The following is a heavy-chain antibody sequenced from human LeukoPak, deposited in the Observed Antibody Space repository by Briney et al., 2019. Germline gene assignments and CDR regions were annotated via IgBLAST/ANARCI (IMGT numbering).Heavy chain of an antibody. D-gene: IGHD3-22*01. CDR2: ISSSGSGDNT. V-gene: IGHV3-23*01. CDR1: GVTLSSFA. Sequence: GGSLRLSCAASGVTLSSFAMSWARQAPGKGLEWVSGISSSGSGDNTYYADSVKGRFTISRDSSKNTLFLHMNTLRAEDTAVYYCARDLKYYDSTGFFHXDAFDMXGXGTMVXVSS. CDR3: ARDLKYYDSTGFFHXDAFDM. J-gene: IGHJ3*02.